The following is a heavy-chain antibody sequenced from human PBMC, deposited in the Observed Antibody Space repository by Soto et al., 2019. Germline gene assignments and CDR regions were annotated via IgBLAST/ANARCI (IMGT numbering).Heavy chain of an antibody. Sequence: QVQLVQSGAEVKKPGSSVKVSCKASGGTFSSYAISWVRQAPGQGLEWMGGIIPIFGTANYAQKFQGRVTITAVESTSTGCMERSGLRFEDRAVYYCEGGGGELLKGYYFDYWGQGTLVTVSS. V-gene: IGHV1-69*01. D-gene: IGHD1-26*01. J-gene: IGHJ4*02. CDR1: GGTFSSYA. CDR2: IIPIFGTA. CDR3: EGGGGELLKGYYFDY.